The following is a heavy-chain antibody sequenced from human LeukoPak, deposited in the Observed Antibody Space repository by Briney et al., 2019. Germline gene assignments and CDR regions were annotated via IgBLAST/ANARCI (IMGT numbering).Heavy chain of an antibody. CDR2: ISYDGSNK. CDR1: GFTFRSYA. V-gene: IGHV3-30-3*01. Sequence: GGSLRLSCAASGFTFRSYAMHWVRQAPGKGLEWVAVISYDGSNKYYADSVKGRFTISRDNSKNTLYLQMNSLRADDTAVCYCARGDTPAGYFYYGMDVWGQGTTVTVSS. D-gene: IGHD2-2*01. J-gene: IGHJ6*02. CDR3: ARGDTPAGYFYYGMDV.